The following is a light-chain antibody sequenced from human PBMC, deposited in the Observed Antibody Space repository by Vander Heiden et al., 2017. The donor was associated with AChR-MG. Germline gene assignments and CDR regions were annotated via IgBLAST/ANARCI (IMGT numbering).Light chain of an antibody. J-gene: IGKJ4*01. CDR2: KAS. CDR3: QQYNSYSLFT. CDR1: QSINNY. Sequence: DIQMTQSLSTLSASVGDRVTFTCRASQSINNYLAWYQQKPGKAPKLLIYKASSLESGVPSRFSGSGSGTEFTLTISSLQPDDFATYYCQQYNSYSLFTFGGGTKVEIK. V-gene: IGKV1-5*03.